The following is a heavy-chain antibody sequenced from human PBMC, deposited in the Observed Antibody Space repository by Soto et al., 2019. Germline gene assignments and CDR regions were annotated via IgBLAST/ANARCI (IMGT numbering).Heavy chain of an antibody. V-gene: IGHV3-33*01. CDR2: IWYDGSNK. CDR1: GFTFSSYG. CDR3: ARAGYYDSSGYVY. J-gene: IGHJ4*02. D-gene: IGHD3-22*01. Sequence: AGGSLRLSCAASGFTFSSYGMHWVRQAPGKGLEWVAVIWYDGSNKYYADSVKGRFTISRDNSKNTLYLQMNSLRAEDTAVYYCARAGYYDSSGYVYWGKGPLVTVSS.